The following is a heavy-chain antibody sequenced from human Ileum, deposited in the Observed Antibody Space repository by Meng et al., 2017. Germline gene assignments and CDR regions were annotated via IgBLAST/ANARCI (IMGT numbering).Heavy chain of an antibody. CDR3: ATSNDRDVYYLGY. CDR1: DTW. J-gene: IGHJ4*02. V-gene: IGHV4-4*02. CDR2: IFKSGRT. Sequence: VELQDAGPALVESSGTLCLTCAVFDTWWIWVAQPQGSGRRGFGKIFKSGRTNYNPSLKSRVTISIDKSKSQISLQLSAVTAADTAVYSCATSNDRDVYYLGYWGQGTLVTVSS. D-gene: IGHD3-22*01.